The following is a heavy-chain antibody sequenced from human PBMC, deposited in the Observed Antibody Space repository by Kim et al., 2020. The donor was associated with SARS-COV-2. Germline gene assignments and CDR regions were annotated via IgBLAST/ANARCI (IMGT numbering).Heavy chain of an antibody. Sequence: GTTYNAHSVKGRFTISTSNSENTLYLQMNEIGAEDTAVYYCARGESRLDYWGQGTLVTVSS. J-gene: IGHJ4*02. CDR3: ARGESRLDY. D-gene: IGHD3-16*01. V-gene: IGHV3-66*01. CDR2: GTT.